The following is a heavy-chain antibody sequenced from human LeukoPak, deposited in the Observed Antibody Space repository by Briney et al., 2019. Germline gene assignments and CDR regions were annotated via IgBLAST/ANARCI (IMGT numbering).Heavy chain of an antibody. V-gene: IGHV1-69*05. CDR1: GGTFISYA. CDR2: FIPIFGTA. D-gene: IGHD5-24*01. Sequence: SVTVSFMASGGTFISYAISWVRQAPGEGVEGVGGFIPIFGTANYAQKFQGRVTITTDESTSTAYMELSSLRSEDTAVYYCARGSDGDSNNNWFDPWGQGTLVTVSS. J-gene: IGHJ5*02. CDR3: ARGSDGDSNNNWFDP.